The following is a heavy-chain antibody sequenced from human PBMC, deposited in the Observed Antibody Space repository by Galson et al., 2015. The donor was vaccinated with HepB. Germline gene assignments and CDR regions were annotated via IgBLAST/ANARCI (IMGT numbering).Heavy chain of an antibody. CDR3: AKDLQPGSSGWYYYYGMDV. J-gene: IGHJ6*02. Sequence: SVKVSCKASGYTFTSYGISWVRQAPGQGLEWMGWISAYNGNTNYAQKLQGRVTMTTDTSTSTAYMELRSLRSDDTAVYYCAKDLQPGSSGWYYYYGMDVWGQGTTVTVSS. V-gene: IGHV1-18*04. CDR1: GYTFTSYG. CDR2: ISAYNGNT. D-gene: IGHD6-19*01.